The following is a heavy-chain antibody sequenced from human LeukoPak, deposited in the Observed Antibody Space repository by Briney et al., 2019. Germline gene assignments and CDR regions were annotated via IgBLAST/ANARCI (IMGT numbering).Heavy chain of an antibody. V-gene: IGHV4-59*01. Sequence: SETLSLTCTVSGGSISSYYWSWIRQPPGKGLEWIGYIYYSGSTNFNPSLKSRVTISVDTSKNQFSLKLSSVTAADTAVYYCAKTYSSGLYYGMDVWGQGTTVTVSS. D-gene: IGHD6-19*01. CDR1: GGSISSYY. CDR2: IYYSGST. J-gene: IGHJ6*02. CDR3: AKTYSSGLYYGMDV.